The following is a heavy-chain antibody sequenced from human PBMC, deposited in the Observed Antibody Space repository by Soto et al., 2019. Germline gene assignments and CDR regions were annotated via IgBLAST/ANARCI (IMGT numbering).Heavy chain of an antibody. CDR2: IVVGSGNT. Sequence: ASVKVSCKASGFTFTSSAVQWVRQARGQRLEWIGWIVVGSGNTNYAQKFQERVTITRDMSTSTAYMELSSLRSEDTAVYYCAARITQWRYFYYGMDVWGQGSTVTVSS. CDR1: GFTFTSSA. D-gene: IGHD6-19*01. CDR3: AARITQWRYFYYGMDV. V-gene: IGHV1-58*01. J-gene: IGHJ6*02.